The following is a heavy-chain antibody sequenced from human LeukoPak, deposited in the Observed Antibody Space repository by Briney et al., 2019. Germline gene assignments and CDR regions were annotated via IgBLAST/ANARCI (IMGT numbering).Heavy chain of an antibody. V-gene: IGHV3-11*04. CDR3: ASGFGSSWYPDWFDP. CDR2: ISSSGSTI. J-gene: IGHJ5*02. CDR1: GFTFSDYY. D-gene: IGHD6-13*01. Sequence: GGSLRLSCAASGFTFSDYYMSWIRQAPGKGLEWVSYISSSGSTIYYADSVKGRFTISRDNAKNSLYLQMNSLRAEDTAVYYCASGFGSSWYPDWFDPWGQGTLVTVSS.